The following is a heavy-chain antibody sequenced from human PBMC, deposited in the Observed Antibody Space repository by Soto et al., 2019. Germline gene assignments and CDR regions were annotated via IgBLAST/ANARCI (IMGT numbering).Heavy chain of an antibody. Sequence: PSETLSLTCTVSGGSISSSSYYWGWIRQPPGKGLEWIGSIYYSGSTYYNPSLKSRVTISVDTPKNQFSLKLSSVTAADTAVYYCARLRMIVVGNWFDPWGQGTLVTVSS. J-gene: IGHJ5*02. CDR1: GGSISSSSYY. CDR3: ARLRMIVVGNWFDP. D-gene: IGHD3-22*01. V-gene: IGHV4-39*01. CDR2: IYYSGST.